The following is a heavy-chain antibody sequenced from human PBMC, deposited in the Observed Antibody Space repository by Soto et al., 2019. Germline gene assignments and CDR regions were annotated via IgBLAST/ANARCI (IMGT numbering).Heavy chain of an antibody. CDR1: GFTFSDYY. V-gene: IGHV3-11*06. Sequence: QVQLVESEGGLVKPGGSLRLSCAASGFTFSDYYMSWIRQAPGKGLEWVSYISHSGTYTNYADSVKGRFTISRDNAKNSLYLQMNSLRAEDTAVFYCARVPISRGSGWYDFDFWGQGTVVTVSS. D-gene: IGHD6-19*01. CDR3: ARVPISRGSGWYDFDF. CDR2: ISHSGTYT. J-gene: IGHJ4*02.